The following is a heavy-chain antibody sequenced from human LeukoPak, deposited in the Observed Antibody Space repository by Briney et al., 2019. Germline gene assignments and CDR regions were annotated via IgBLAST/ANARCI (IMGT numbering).Heavy chain of an antibody. Sequence: GGSLRLSCAASGFTFSSYAMTWVRQAPGKGLEWVSTITGSDDATYYAGSVKGRFTISRDYSRNTVYVQLNSLRAEDSAMYYCAKGPRVNSGYHPDYWGQGTLVTVSS. CDR1: GFTFSSYA. CDR3: AKGPRVNSGYHPDY. V-gene: IGHV3-23*01. CDR2: ITGSDDAT. D-gene: IGHD3-22*01. J-gene: IGHJ4*02.